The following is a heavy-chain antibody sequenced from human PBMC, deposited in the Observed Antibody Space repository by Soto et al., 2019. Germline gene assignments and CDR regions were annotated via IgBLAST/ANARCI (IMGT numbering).Heavy chain of an antibody. J-gene: IGHJ6*02. Sequence: GESLKISCKGSGYSFTSYWIGWVRQMPGKGLEWMGIIYPGDSDTRYSPSFQGQVTISADKSISTAYLQWSSLKASDTAMNYCARHQSRDFLSGYYTGSRYYYYYCMDVWHQGTPVTVSS. D-gene: IGHD3-3*01. CDR2: IYPGDSDT. V-gene: IGHV5-51*01. CDR1: GYSFTSYW. CDR3: ARHQSRDFLSGYYTGSRYYYYYCMDV.